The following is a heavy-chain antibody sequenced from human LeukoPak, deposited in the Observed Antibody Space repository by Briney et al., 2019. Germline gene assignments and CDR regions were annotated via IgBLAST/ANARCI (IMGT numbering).Heavy chain of an antibody. J-gene: IGHJ4*02. V-gene: IGHV3-11*04. Sequence: PGGSLRLSCAASGFTFSDYYMSWIRLAPGKGLELVSYISSCGSTIYYSDSVKGRFTISRDNAKNSLYLQMNSLRAEDTAVYYCARDFCGGSCYEDYWGQGTLVTVSS. CDR3: ARDFCGGSCYEDY. CDR2: ISSCGSTI. CDR1: GFTFSDYY. D-gene: IGHD2-15*01.